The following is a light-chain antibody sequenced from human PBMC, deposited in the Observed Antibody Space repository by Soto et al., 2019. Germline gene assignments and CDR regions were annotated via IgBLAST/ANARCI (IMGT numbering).Light chain of an antibody. CDR2: DAS. CDR3: QQYENLPT. V-gene: IGKV1-33*01. Sequence: DIQMTHSPSALSASVGDRVTITCRASQVISNWLGWYQQKPGRAPKLLIYDASNLEAGVPSRFRGSGSGTDFTFTISRLQPEDIATYYCQQYENLPTFGQGTRLEI. CDR1: QVISNW. J-gene: IGKJ5*01.